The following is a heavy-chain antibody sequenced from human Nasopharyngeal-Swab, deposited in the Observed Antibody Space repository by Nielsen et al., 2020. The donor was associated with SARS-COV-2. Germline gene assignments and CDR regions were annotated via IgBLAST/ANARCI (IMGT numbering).Heavy chain of an antibody. J-gene: IGHJ2*01. CDR2: ISSSSSYI. Sequence: GGSLRLSCAASGFTFSSYSMNWVRQAPGKGLEWVSSISSSSSYIHYADSVKGRFTSSRDNAKNSLYLQMNSLRAEDTAVYYCARVLRYFGLTSDYWYFDLWGRGTLVTVSS. CDR1: GFTFSSYS. CDR3: ARVLRYFGLTSDYWYFDL. D-gene: IGHD3-9*01. V-gene: IGHV3-21*01.